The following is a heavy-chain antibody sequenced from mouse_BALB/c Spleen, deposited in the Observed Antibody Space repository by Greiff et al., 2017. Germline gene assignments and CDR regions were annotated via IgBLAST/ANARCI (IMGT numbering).Heavy chain of an antibody. V-gene: IGHV5-6*01. Sequence: EVKLMESGGDLVKPGGSLKLSCAASGFTFSSYGMSWVRQTPDKRLEWVVTISSGGSYTYYPDSVKGRFTISRDNAKNTLYLQMSSLKSEYTAMYYCARQHYYGSSLVYAMDYWGQGTSVTVAS. D-gene: IGHD1-1*01. CDR1: GFTFSSYG. CDR2: ISSGGSYT. J-gene: IGHJ4*01. CDR3: ARQHYYGSSLVYAMDY.